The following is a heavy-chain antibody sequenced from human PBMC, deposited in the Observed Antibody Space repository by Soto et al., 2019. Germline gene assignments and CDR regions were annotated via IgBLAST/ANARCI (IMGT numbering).Heavy chain of an antibody. Sequence: SATPSLSCLVTGVSRSSGEYYWSGVRQPPGKGLEWIGYIFYRGSTNYNPSLKSRVTISVDTSKNQFSLKLSSVTAADTAVYYCARGPSSGYYWSCGQGHLVTVSS. J-gene: IGHJ5*02. CDR2: IFYRGST. CDR3: ARGPSSGYYWS. CDR1: GVSRSSGEYY. D-gene: IGHD3-22*01. V-gene: IGHV4-61*08.